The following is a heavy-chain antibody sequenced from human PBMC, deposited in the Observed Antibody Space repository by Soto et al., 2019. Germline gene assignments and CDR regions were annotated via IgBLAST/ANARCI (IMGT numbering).Heavy chain of an antibody. CDR1: GFSLTTSGVG. CDR3: GRGLAARPVFAFHT. CDR2: IYWSGDE. J-gene: IGHJ3*02. Sequence: QSTLKESGPTLVKPTQTPTLTCSFSGFSLTTSGVGEGWIRQPPGKALERLAHIYWSGDEHYSPSLKNRLSIPKDTYNNQVVLTMTNMDPVDRATSYCGRGLAARPVFAFHTWGQGTMVTVSS. V-gene: IGHV2-5*01. D-gene: IGHD6-6*01.